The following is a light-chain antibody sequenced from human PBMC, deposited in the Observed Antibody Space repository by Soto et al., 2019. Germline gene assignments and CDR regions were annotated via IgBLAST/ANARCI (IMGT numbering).Light chain of an antibody. Sequence: EIVLTQSPATLSLSPVERATLSCRASQSVSSSSLAWYQQKPGQAPRLLIYGASTRATGIPARFSGSGSGTEFTLTISSLQSEDFAVYYCQQYNNWPPITFGQGTRLEI. CDR2: GAS. CDR3: QQYNNWPPIT. CDR1: QSVSSS. V-gene: IGKV3-15*01. J-gene: IGKJ5*01.